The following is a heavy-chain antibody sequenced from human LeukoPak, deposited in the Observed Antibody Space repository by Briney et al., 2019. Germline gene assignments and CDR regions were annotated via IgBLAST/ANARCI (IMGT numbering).Heavy chain of an antibody. V-gene: IGHV1-69*04. Sequence: VASVKVSCKASGGTFSRNAISWVRQAPGQGLEWMGRFIPMVGVETYAQSFQGRVTITADRSTSTEYMELSSVRSEDTAVYYCASVQAVGVHVAIDAYYSDGMDVWGQGTAVTVSS. CDR2: FIPMVGVE. D-gene: IGHD2-15*01. CDR1: GGTFSRNA. J-gene: IGHJ6*02. CDR3: ASVQAVGVHVAIDAYYSDGMDV.